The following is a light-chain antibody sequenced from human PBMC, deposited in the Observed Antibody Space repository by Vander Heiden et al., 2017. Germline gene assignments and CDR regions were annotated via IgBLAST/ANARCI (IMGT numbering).Light chain of an antibody. CDR1: SSNIGAGYD. J-gene: IGLJ2*01. V-gene: IGLV1-40*01. CDR2: GNS. CDR3: QSYDSSLSGPVV. Sequence: SVLTQPPSVSGAPGQRVTISCTGRSSNIGAGYDVHWYQQLPGTAPKLLIYGNSNRPSGVPDRFSGSKSGTSASLAITGLQAEDEADYYCQSYDSSLSGPVVFGGGTKLTVL.